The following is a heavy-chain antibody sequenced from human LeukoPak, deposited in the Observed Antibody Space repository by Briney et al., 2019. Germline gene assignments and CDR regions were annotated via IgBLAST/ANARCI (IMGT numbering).Heavy chain of an antibody. V-gene: IGHV4-31*03. J-gene: IGHJ4*02. D-gene: IGHD3-22*01. Sequence: SQTLSLTCTVSGGSISSGGYYWSWIRQHPRKGLEWIGYIYYSGSTYYNPSLKSRVTISVDTSKNQFSLKLSSVTAADTAVYYCAREVYYYDSSGYSYYFGYWGQGTLVTVSS. CDR3: AREVYYYDSSGYSYYFGY. CDR2: IYYSGST. CDR1: GGSISSGGYY.